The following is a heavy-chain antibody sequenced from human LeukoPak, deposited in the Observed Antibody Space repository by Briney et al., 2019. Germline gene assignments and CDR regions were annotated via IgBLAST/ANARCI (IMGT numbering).Heavy chain of an antibody. CDR1: GFTFSSYW. Sequence: PGGSLRLSCAASGFTFSSYWMSWVRQAPGKGLEWVANIKKDGSEKYYVDSVKGRFTISRDNAKKSLYLQMNSLRAEDTAVYYCARDSPDFWSPEVMDVWGKGTTVTVSS. CDR3: ARDSPDFWSPEVMDV. J-gene: IGHJ6*04. D-gene: IGHD3-3*01. CDR2: IKKDGSEK. V-gene: IGHV3-7*01.